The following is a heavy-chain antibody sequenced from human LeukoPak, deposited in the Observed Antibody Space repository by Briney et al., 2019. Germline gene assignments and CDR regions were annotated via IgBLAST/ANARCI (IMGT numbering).Heavy chain of an antibody. J-gene: IGHJ2*01. Sequence: PSETLSLTCAVYGGSFSGYYWSWIRQPPGKGLEWIGEINHSGSTNYNPSLKSRVTISVDTSKNQFSLKLSSVTVADTAVYYCARVGYQLLYRYFDLWGRGTLVTVSS. CDR3: ARVGYQLLYRYFDL. D-gene: IGHD2-2*02. CDR1: GGSFSGYY. V-gene: IGHV4-34*01. CDR2: INHSGST.